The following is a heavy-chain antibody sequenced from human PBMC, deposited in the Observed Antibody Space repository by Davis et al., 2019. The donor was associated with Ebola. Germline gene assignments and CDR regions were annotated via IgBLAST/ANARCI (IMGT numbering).Heavy chain of an antibody. Sequence: AASVKVSCKASGGTFSTYDINWVRHASGQGLEWMGRIIPMVGTATYAQKFQGRVTITADKSTSTAYMEMSGLRSEDTAVYYCARDLGRYDDHWGQGTLVTVSS. CDR3: ARDLGRYDDH. CDR2: IIPMVGTA. CDR1: GGTFSTYD. J-gene: IGHJ4*02. V-gene: IGHV1-69*04. D-gene: IGHD1-26*01.